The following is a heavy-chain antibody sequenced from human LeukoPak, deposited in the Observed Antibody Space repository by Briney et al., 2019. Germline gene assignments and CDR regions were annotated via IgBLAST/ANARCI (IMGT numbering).Heavy chain of an antibody. Sequence: GGSLRLSCAASGFTSNSYWMHWVRQAPGKGLVWVSRINRDGSTTNYADSVRGRFTISRDNAKNTLYLQMNSLIAEDTAVYYCAREAPHHWGQGTLVTVSS. CDR1: GFTSNSYW. CDR3: AREAPHH. J-gene: IGHJ5*02. CDR2: INRDGSTT. V-gene: IGHV3-74*01.